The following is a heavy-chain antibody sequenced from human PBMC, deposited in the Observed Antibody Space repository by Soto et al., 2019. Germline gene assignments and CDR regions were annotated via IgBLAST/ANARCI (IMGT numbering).Heavy chain of an antibody. CDR1: GFTFTTYA. CDR3: ASVKGTFPGY. Sequence: EVQLLESGGGLVQPGGSLRLSCAASGFTFTTYAMTWLRQAPGKGLEWVSGISAGGSNTYYADSVKGRFTISRDNSKNTLYLQMSSLRAEDTAVYYCASVKGTFPGYWGQGTLVIVSS. V-gene: IGHV3-23*01. J-gene: IGHJ4*02. D-gene: IGHD2-21*01. CDR2: ISAGGSNT.